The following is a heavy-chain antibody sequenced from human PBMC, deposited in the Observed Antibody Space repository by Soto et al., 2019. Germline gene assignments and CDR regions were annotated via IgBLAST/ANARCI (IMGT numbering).Heavy chain of an antibody. CDR2: IKSKTDGGTT. CDR1: GFTFSNAW. J-gene: IGHJ4*02. D-gene: IGHD2-2*01. CDR3: TTGVPAKPAGDYFDY. V-gene: IGHV3-15*01. Sequence: PGGSLRLSCAASGFTFSNAWMSWVRQAPGKGLEWVGRIKSKTDGGTTDYAAPVKGKFTISRDDSKNTLYLQMNSLRTEDTAVYYCTTGVPAKPAGDYFDYWGQGTLVTVSS.